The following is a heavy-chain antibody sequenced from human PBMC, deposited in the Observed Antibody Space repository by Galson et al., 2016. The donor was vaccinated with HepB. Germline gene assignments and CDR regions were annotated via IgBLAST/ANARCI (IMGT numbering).Heavy chain of an antibody. J-gene: IGHJ4*02. Sequence: SETLSLTCAVSGGSISDTSWWTWVRQSPGEGLEWIGEIYQTGTAHYNPSFTSRATISVDKSKNQISWRLGSVTAADTAVYYCTRGTLGTTASMAFDYWGQGTLVSVSS. CDR3: TRGTLGTTASMAFDY. CDR1: GGSISDTSW. V-gene: IGHV4-4*02. CDR2: IYQTGTA. D-gene: IGHD1-26*01.